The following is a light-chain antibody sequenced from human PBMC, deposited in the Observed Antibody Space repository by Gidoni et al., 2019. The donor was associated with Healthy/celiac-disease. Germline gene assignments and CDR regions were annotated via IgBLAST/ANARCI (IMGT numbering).Light chain of an antibody. V-gene: IGKV3-20*01. Sequence: DILLTQSPGTLSLSPGERATLSCRASQSVSSSYLAWYQQKPGQAPRLLIYGASSRDTGIPDRFSGSGSGTDFTLTISRLEPEDFAVYYCQQYGSSPLITFGPGTKVDIK. CDR1: QSVSSSY. CDR3: QQYGSSPLIT. CDR2: GAS. J-gene: IGKJ3*01.